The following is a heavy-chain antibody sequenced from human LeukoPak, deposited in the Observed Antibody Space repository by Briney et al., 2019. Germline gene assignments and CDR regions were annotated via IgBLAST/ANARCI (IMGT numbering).Heavy chain of an antibody. CDR1: GFTFSSHG. J-gene: IGHJ4*02. Sequence: GGSLRLSCVASGFTFSSHGMHWVRQAPGKGLEWVAVIWYDGSNKYYADSVKGRFTISRDNSKNTLYLQMNSLRDEDTAVYYCAREDGGWLRLDFWGQGTLVTVSS. CDR3: AREDGGWLRLDF. D-gene: IGHD5-12*01. CDR2: IWYDGSNK. V-gene: IGHV3-33*01.